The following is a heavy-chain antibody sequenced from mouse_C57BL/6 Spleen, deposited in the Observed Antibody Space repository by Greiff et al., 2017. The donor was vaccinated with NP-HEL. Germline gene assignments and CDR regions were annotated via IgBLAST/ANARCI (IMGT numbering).Heavy chain of an antibody. D-gene: IGHD1-1*01. CDR1: GYTFTSYW. J-gene: IGHJ1*03. CDR3: AMGITTVVGYFDV. Sequence: QVQLQQPGAELVRPGSSVKLSCKASGYTFTSYWMHWVKQRPIQGFEWIGNIDPSDSETHYNQKFKDKATLTVDKSSSTAYMQLSSLTSEDSAVYYCAMGITTVVGYFDVWGTGTTVTVSS. CDR2: IDPSDSET. V-gene: IGHV1-52*01.